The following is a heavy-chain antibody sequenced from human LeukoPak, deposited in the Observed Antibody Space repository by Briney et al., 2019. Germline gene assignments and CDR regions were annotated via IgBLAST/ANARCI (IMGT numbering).Heavy chain of an antibody. Sequence: SETLSLTCTVSGGSISSGDYYWSWIRQPPGKGLEWIGYIYYSGSTYYNPSLKSRVTISVDTSKNQFSLKLSSVTAADTAVYYCARDVRGYSPRDYYYGVDVWGQGTTVTVSS. CDR2: IYYSGST. CDR1: GGSISSGDYY. CDR3: ARDVRGYSPRDYYYGVDV. V-gene: IGHV4-30-4*01. J-gene: IGHJ6*02. D-gene: IGHD5-18*01.